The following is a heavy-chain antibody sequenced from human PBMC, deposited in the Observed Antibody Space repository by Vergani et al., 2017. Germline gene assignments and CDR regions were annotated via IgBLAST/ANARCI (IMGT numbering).Heavy chain of an antibody. J-gene: IGHJ4*02. CDR2: ISYDGSNK. D-gene: IGHD1-26*01. CDR1: GFTFSSYG. Sequence: VPLVESGGGLVPPGRSLRLSCAASGFTFSSYGMHWVRQAPGKGLEWVAVISYDGSNKYYADSVKGRFTISRDNSKNTLYLQMNSLRAEDTAMYYCAKELGGSYYNYFDYWGQGTLVTVSS. V-gene: IGHV3-30*18. CDR3: AKELGGSYYNYFDY.